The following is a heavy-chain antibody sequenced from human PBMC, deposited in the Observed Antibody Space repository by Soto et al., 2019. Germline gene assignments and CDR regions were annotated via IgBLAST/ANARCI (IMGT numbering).Heavy chain of an antibody. J-gene: IGHJ4*02. D-gene: IGHD3-3*01. CDR2: IKQDGSEK. Sequence: TGGSLRLSCAASGFTFSSYWMSWVRQAPGKGLEWVANIKQDGSEKYYVDSVKGRFTISRDNAKNSLYLQMNSLRAEDTAVYYCARDKREEDFWSGYCFDYWGQGTLVTVSS. CDR3: ARDKREEDFWSGYCFDY. CDR1: GFTFSSYW. V-gene: IGHV3-7*01.